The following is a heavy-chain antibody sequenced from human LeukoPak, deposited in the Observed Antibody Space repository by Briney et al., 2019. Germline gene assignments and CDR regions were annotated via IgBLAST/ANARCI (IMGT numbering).Heavy chain of an antibody. V-gene: IGHV3-74*01. Sequence: GGSLRLSCAASGFTFSSDGMDWVRQAPGKGLVWVSRISSEGDTTSYADSVKGRFTVSRDNAKNTLYLQMNSLRAEDTAVYYCVRDAFTAGDHWGQGTLVTVSS. J-gene: IGHJ4*02. CDR3: VRDAFTAGDH. D-gene: IGHD2-8*02. CDR2: ISSEGDTT. CDR1: GFTFSSDG.